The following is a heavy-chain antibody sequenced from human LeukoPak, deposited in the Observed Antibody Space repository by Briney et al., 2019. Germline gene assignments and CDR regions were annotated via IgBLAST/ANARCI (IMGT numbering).Heavy chain of an antibody. Sequence: SETLSLTCAVSGVSISSSNWWSWVRQPPGQGLEWIGEIYHSGSTNYNPSLKSRVTISVDTSKNQFSLKLSSVTAADTAVYYCARSTYYYDSSGYSFDYWGQGTLVTVSS. D-gene: IGHD3-22*01. V-gene: IGHV4-4*02. CDR2: IYHSGST. CDR3: ARSTYYYDSSGYSFDY. J-gene: IGHJ4*02. CDR1: GVSISSSNW.